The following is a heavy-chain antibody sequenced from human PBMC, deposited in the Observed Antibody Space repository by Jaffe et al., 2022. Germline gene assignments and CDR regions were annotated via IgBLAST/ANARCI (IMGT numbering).Heavy chain of an antibody. CDR1: GGSISSSSYY. V-gene: IGHV4-39*01. J-gene: IGHJ4*02. CDR2: IYYSGST. D-gene: IGHD4-17*01. CDR3: ARLGDYDPHFDY. Sequence: QLQLQESGPGLVKPSETLSLTCTVSGGSISSSSYYWGWIRQPPGKGLEWIGSIYYSGSTYYNPSLKSRVTISVDTSKNQFSLKLSSVTAADTAVYYCARLGDYDPHFDYWGQGTLVTVSS.